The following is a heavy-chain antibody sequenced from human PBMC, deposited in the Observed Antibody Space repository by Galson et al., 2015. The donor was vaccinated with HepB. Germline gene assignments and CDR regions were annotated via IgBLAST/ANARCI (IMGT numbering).Heavy chain of an antibody. CDR3: ARDSDMDV. Sequence: SVKVSCKASGFMFTGYYLHWVRQVPGQRLEWTGRINPDGGATDYAQRFQDRVTLTSDTSINTAYMELRSLRPDDTAVYFCARDSDMDVWGTGTTVIVSS. J-gene: IGHJ6*03. CDR2: INPDGGAT. CDR1: GFMFTGYY. V-gene: IGHV1-2*06.